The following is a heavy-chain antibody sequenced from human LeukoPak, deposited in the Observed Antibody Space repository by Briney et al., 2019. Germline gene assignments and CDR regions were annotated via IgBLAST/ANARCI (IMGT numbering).Heavy chain of an antibody. D-gene: IGHD2-21*02. J-gene: IGHJ4*02. CDR2: IYYSGST. CDR1: GGSISGYY. V-gene: IGHV4-59*01. CDR3: ARFDYCGGDCYTLDY. Sequence: PSETLSLTCTVSGGSISGYYWSWIRLPLGKGLEWIGYIYYSGSTNYNPSLKSRVTMSVDTSKNQFSLKLSSVTAADTALYYCARFDYCGGDCYTLDYWGQGTLVTVSS.